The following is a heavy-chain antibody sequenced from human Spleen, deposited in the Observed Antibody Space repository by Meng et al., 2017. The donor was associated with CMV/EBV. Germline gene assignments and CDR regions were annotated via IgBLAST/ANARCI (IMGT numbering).Heavy chain of an antibody. D-gene: IGHD1-14*01. J-gene: IGHJ3*01. CDR3: ARVFQLLYRREAFDV. CDR2: ISVSGGGT. V-gene: IGHV3-23*01. CDR1: RFTFSRNV. Sequence: GGSLRLSCAGSRFTFSRNVMSWIRQAPGKGLEWVSGISVSGGGTYYADSVRGRFTISRDNAKNSLYLQMNSLRAEDTAVYYCARVFQLLYRREAFDVWGQGTLVTVPS.